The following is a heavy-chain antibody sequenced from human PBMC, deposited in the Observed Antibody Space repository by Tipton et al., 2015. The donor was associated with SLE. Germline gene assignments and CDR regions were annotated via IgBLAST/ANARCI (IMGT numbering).Heavy chain of an antibody. V-gene: IGHV4-59*01. CDR1: GGSISSYY. J-gene: IGHJ5*02. D-gene: IGHD3-10*01. CDR2: IYYSGST. CDR3: ARVTYDYYGSGSPRLYWFAP. Sequence: TLSLTCTVSGGSISSYYWSWIRQPPGKGLEWIGYIYYSGSTNYNPSLKSRVTISVDTSKNQFSLKLSSVTAADTAVYYCARVTYDYYGSGSPRLYWFAPWGQGTLVTVSS.